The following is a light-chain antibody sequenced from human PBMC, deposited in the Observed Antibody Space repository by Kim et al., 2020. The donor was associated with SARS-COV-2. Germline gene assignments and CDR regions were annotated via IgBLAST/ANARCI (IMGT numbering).Light chain of an antibody. V-gene: IGLV2-11*01. CDR1: SNDVGGYNY. J-gene: IGLJ3*02. CDR3: CSYAGSHWV. Sequence: PGQSVTNSCTGTSNDVGGYNYVSWYQQHPGKAPKLMIYDVSKRPSGVPDRFSGSKSGNTASLTISGLQAEDEADYYCCSYAGSHWVFGGGTKLTVL. CDR2: DVS.